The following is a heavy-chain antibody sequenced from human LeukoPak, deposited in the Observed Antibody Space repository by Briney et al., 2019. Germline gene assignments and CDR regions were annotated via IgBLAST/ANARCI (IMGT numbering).Heavy chain of an antibody. CDR1: GGSFSGYY. J-gene: IGHJ4*02. Sequence: SETLSLTCAVYGGSFSGYYWSWIRQPPGKGLEWIGEINHSGSTNYNPSLKSRVTISVDTSKNQFSLKLSSVTAADTAVYYCAREDTAMVYFDYWGQGTLVTVSS. CDR3: AREDTAMVYFDY. CDR2: INHSGST. V-gene: IGHV4-34*01. D-gene: IGHD5-18*01.